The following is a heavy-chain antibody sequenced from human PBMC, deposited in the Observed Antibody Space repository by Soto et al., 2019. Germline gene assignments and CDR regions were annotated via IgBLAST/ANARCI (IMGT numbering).Heavy chain of an antibody. CDR2: INAGNGNT. V-gene: IGHV1-3*01. D-gene: IGHD1-7*01. Sequence: QVQLVQSGAEVKKPGASVKVSCKASGYTFTSYAMHWVRQAPGQRLEWMGWINAGNGNTKYSQKFQGRVTITRDTSASTAYMELSSLRSEDTAVDYCAREYNWNYLNYYYSMDVWGKGTTVTVSS. CDR3: AREYNWNYLNYYYSMDV. J-gene: IGHJ6*03. CDR1: GYTFTSYA.